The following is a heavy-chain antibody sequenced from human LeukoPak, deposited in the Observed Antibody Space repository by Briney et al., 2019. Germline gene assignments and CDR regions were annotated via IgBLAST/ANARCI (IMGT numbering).Heavy chain of an antibody. CDR1: GYSISSGYY. CDR2: IYHSGST. CDR3: ARSHRGVMG. Sequence: SETLSLTCTVSGYSISSGYYWGWIRQPPGKGLEWIGSIYHSGSTYYNPSLKSRVTISVDTSKNQFSLKLSSVTAADTAVYYCARSHRGVMGWGQGTLVTVSS. V-gene: IGHV4-38-2*02. D-gene: IGHD3-10*01. J-gene: IGHJ4*02.